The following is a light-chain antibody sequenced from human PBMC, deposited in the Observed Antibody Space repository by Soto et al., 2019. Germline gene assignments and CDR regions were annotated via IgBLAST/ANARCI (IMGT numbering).Light chain of an antibody. CDR1: QTINNF. V-gene: IGKV1-6*01. CDR2: GAS. Sequence: IQMTQSPSSLFASVGDRVTVTCRASQTINNFLNWYHQKPGKAPKLLIYGASSLQSGVPSRFSGSGSGTDFTLTISSLQPEDVATYYCLQHYFYPYTFGQGTKLEIK. CDR3: LQHYFYPYT. J-gene: IGKJ2*01.